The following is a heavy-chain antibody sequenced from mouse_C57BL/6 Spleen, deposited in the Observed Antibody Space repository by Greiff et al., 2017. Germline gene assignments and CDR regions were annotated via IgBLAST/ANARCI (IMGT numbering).Heavy chain of an antibody. Sequence: EVQLQESGAELVKPGASVKLSCTASGFNIKDYYMHWVKQRTEQGLEWIGRIDPEDGETKYAPTFQGRATITADRSSNTAYLQLSILTSEDTAVYYCARMATVVDPVDYWGQGTTLTVAS. V-gene: IGHV14-2*01. D-gene: IGHD1-1*01. CDR2: IDPEDGET. CDR3: ARMATVVDPVDY. J-gene: IGHJ2*01. CDR1: GFNIKDYY.